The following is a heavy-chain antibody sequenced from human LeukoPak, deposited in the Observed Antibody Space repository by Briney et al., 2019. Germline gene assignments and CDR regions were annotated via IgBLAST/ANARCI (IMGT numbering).Heavy chain of an antibody. Sequence: PGGSLRLSCAASGFTFSSYAMSWVRQAPGKGLEWVAVISYDGSNKYYADSVKGRFTISRDNSKNTLYLQMNSLRAEDTAVYYCARVEFLTGYYSGAFDIWGQGTMVTVSS. CDR1: GFTFSSYA. J-gene: IGHJ3*02. CDR3: ARVEFLTGYYSGAFDI. V-gene: IGHV3-30*04. D-gene: IGHD3-9*01. CDR2: ISYDGSNK.